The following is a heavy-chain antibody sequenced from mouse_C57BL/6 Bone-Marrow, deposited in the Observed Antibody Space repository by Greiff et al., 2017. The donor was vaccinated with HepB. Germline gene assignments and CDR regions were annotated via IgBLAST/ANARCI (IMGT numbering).Heavy chain of an antibody. V-gene: IGHV1-18*01. J-gene: IGHJ4*01. CDR1: GYTFTDYN. CDR3: ARYGSSYKDYAMDY. D-gene: IGHD1-1*01. Sequence: VQLKESGPELVKPGASVKIPCKASGYTFTDYNMDWVKQSHGKSLEWIGDINPNNGGTIYNQKFKGKATLTVDKSSSTAYMELRSLTSEDTAVYYCARYGSSYKDYAMDYWGQGTSVTVSS. CDR2: INPNNGGT.